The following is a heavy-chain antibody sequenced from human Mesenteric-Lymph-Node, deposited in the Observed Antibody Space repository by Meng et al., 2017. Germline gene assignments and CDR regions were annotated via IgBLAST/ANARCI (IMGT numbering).Heavy chain of an antibody. Sequence: QLQESGSGPVTPSQTLSLTCAVSGHSITSGDYSWTWIRQPPGMCLEWIGYIYHGVHIYYTPSLRSRVTISVDKSRNQFSLKLTSVSAADTAVYYCVRDTRRGGGWFDPWGQGTLVTVSS. CDR1: GHSITSGDYS. V-gene: IGHV4-30-2*01. CDR2: IYHGVHI. CDR3: VRDTRRGGGWFDP. D-gene: IGHD3-10*01. J-gene: IGHJ5*02.